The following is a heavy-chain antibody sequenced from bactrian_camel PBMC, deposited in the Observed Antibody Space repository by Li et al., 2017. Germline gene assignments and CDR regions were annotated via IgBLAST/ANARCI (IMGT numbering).Heavy chain of an antibody. V-gene: IGHV3S57*01. CDR1: GYTIRRYA. J-gene: IGHJ4*01. Sequence: HVQLVEPGGGSVQAGGSLRLSCVASGYTIRRYAVAWFRQAPGKKRESVARIGSGGTIFYASSVKGRFTISQDTSKNNLYLEMSGLDVSDTAVYYCGAGRYCSLSYITIWGQGTQVTVS. CDR2: IGSGGTI. D-gene: IGHD6*01. CDR3: GAGRYCSLSYITI.